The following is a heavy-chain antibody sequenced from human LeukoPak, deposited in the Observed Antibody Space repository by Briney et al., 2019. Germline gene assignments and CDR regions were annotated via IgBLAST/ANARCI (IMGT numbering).Heavy chain of an antibody. J-gene: IGHJ4*02. CDR3: ARPLTGTTLIFDY. CDR2: IFTSGYT. V-gene: IGHV4-61*02. D-gene: IGHD1-7*01. CDR1: GDSVSSGAYY. Sequence: PSQTLSLTCTVSGDSVSSGAYYWSWILQPAGKGLEWIGRIFTSGYTNYNPSLKSRLTISLDTSKNQFSLKLTSVTAADTAVYYCARPLTGTTLIFDYWGQGTLVTVSS.